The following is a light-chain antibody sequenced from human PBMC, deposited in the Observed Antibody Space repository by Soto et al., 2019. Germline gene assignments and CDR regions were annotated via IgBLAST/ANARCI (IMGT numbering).Light chain of an antibody. J-gene: IGKJ3*01. CDR1: QGISSY. CDR3: QHLNSYPPIFT. Sequence: DIQLTQSPSFLSASVGDRVTITCRASQGISSYLAWYQQKPGKAPKLLIYAASTLQSGVPSRFSGSGSGTEFTLTISCLQPEDFATYYCQHLNSYPPIFTFGPGTKVDIK. CDR2: AAS. V-gene: IGKV1-9*01.